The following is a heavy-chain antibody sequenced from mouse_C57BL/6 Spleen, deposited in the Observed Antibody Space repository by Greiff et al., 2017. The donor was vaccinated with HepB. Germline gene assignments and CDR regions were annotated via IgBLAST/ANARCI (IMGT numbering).Heavy chain of an antibody. Sequence: VQLQQSGAELVKPGASVKISCKASGYAFSSYWMNWVKQRPGKGLEWIGQIYPGDGDTNYNGKFKGKATLTADKSSSTAYMQLSSLTSEDSAVYFCARSGDLVYAMDYWGQGTSVTVSS. CDR3: ARSGDLVYAMDY. J-gene: IGHJ4*01. D-gene: IGHD2-2*01. CDR2: IYPGDGDT. V-gene: IGHV1-80*01. CDR1: GYAFSSYW.